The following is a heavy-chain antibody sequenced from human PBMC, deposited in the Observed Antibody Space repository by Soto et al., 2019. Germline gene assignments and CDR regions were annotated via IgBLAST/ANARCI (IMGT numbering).Heavy chain of an antibody. D-gene: IGHD3-3*01. CDR3: AKGIRFLEWLAPFDY. CDR1: GFTFSSYA. CDR2: ISGSGGST. V-gene: IGHV3-23*01. J-gene: IGHJ4*02. Sequence: PGGSLRLSCAASGFTFSSYAMSWVRQAPGKGLEWVSAISGSGGSTYYADSVKGRFTNSRDNSKNTLYLQMNSLRAEDTAVYYCAKGIRFLEWLAPFDYWGQGTLVTVSS.